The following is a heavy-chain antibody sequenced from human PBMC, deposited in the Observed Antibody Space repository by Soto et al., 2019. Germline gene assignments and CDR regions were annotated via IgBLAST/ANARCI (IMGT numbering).Heavy chain of an antibody. CDR3: ARDPGGHYCTSTSCLYFFDH. CDR1: GFTFSNHA. CDR2: ISDSGRT. V-gene: IGHV3-23*01. Sequence: EVQLLESGGALVQPGGSLRLSCAASGFTFSNHAMNWVRQAPGKGLEWVSTISDSGRTYYADSVKDRFTITRDNSKNTLYLQMNSLRAEDTAVYFCARDPGGHYCTSTSCLYFFDHWGQGTLVIGSS. J-gene: IGHJ4*02. D-gene: IGHD2-2*01.